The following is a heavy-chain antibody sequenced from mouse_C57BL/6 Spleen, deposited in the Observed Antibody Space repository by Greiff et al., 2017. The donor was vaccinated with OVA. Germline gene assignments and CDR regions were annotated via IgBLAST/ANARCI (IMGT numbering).Heavy chain of an antibody. J-gene: IGHJ3*01. CDR3: ALCYDYDRFAY. D-gene: IGHD2-4*01. V-gene: IGHV1-69*01. Sequence: VQLQQPDAELLMPGASVKLSCKASGYTFPSYWMHWVKPRPGQGLEGIGEIDPSDRYTNYNQKFTGKSTLTVDKSSSTAYMQLGSLTSEDSAVYYCALCYDYDRFAYWGQGTLVTVSA. CDR2: IDPSDRYT. CDR1: GYTFPSYW.